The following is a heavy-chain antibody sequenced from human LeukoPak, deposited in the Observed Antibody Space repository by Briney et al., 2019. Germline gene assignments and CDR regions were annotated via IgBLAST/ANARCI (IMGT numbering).Heavy chain of an antibody. V-gene: IGHV4-59*12. CDR1: GGSISSYY. Sequence: PSETLSLTCTVSGGSISSYYWSWIRQPPGKGLEWIGYMYYTGSTNYNPSLKSRLTISVDTSKNQFSLKLSSVTAADTAVYYCESGPQHWGQGTLVTVSS. J-gene: IGHJ1*01. CDR2: MYYTGST. CDR3: ESGPQH. D-gene: IGHD3/OR15-3a*01.